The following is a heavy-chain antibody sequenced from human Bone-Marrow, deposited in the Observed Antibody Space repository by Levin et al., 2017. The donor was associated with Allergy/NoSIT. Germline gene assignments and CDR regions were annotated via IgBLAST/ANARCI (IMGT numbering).Heavy chain of an antibody. V-gene: IGHV3-33*01. CDR3: ARDLSIRKDLGIYDFWSGYYTGRYYYDYMDV. CDR2: IWYDGSNK. Sequence: PGGSLRLSCAASGFTFSSYGMHWVRQAPGKGLEWVAVIWYDGSNKYYADSVKGRFTISRDNSKNTLYLQMNSLRAEDTAVYYCARDLSIRKDLGIYDFWSGYYTGRYYYDYMDVWGKGTTVTVSS. D-gene: IGHD3-3*01. J-gene: IGHJ6*03. CDR1: GFTFSSYG.